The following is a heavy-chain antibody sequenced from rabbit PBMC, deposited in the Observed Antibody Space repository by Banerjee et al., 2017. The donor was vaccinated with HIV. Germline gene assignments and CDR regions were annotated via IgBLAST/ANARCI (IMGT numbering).Heavy chain of an antibody. CDR3: ARGKGGAGDGCDL. CDR2: IYTGRGST. D-gene: IGHD2-1*01. CDR1: GFTISGYNM. Sequence: QEQLVESGGGLVTPGGSLKLSCKASGFTISGYNMQWVRQAPGKGLEWIGIIYTGRGSTDYANWVSGRFTISKTSSTTVTLQMTSLTAADTATYFCARGKGGAGDGCDLWGPGTLVTVS. V-gene: IGHV1S45*01. J-gene: IGHJ6*01.